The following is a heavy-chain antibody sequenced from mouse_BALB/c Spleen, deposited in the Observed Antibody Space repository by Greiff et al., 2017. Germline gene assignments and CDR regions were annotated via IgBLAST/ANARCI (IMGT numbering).Heavy chain of an antibody. CDR1: GFNIKDTY. V-gene: IGHV14-3*02. Sequence: EVQLQQSGAELVKPGASVKLSCTASGFNIKDTYMHWVKQRPEQGLEWIGRIDPANGNTKYDPKFQGKATITADTSSNTAYLQLSSLTSEDTAVYYCARGGSPYDYAMDYWGQGTSVTVSS. D-gene: IGHD6-5*01. CDR3: ARGGSPYDYAMDY. J-gene: IGHJ4*01. CDR2: IDPANGNT.